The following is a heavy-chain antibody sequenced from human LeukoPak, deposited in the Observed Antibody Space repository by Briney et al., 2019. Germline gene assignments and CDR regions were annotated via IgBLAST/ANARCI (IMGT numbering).Heavy chain of an antibody. CDR2: INPNSGDT. CDR3: ARTGGYYDSSGYLYYFDY. Sequence: GASVKVSCKASGYTFTGYYMHWVRQAPGQGLEWMGWINPNSGDTNYAQKFQGRVTMTRDTSITTAYMELSRLRSDDTAVYYCARTGGYYDSSGYLYYFDYWGQEPWSPSPQ. CDR1: GYTFTGYY. D-gene: IGHD3-22*01. J-gene: IGHJ4*01. V-gene: IGHV1-2*02.